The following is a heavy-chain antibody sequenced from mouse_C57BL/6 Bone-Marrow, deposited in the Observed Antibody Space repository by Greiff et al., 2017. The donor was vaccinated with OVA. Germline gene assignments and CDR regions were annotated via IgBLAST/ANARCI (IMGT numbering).Heavy chain of an antibody. J-gene: IGHJ3*01. D-gene: IGHD2-4*01. V-gene: IGHV1-15*01. CDR3: TRDDYDGFAY. CDR2: IDPETGGT. CDR1: GYTFTDYE. Sequence: VQLQQSGAELVRPGASVTLSCKASGYTFTDYEMHWVKQTPVHGLEWIGAIDPETGGTAYNQKFKGKAILTADKSSSTAYMELRSLTSEDSAVYYYTRDDYDGFAYWGQGTLVTVSA.